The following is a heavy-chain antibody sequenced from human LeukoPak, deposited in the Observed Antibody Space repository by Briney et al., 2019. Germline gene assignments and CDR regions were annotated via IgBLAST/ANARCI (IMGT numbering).Heavy chain of an antibody. J-gene: IGHJ4*02. V-gene: IGHV1-69*01. CDR2: IIPIFGTA. CDR3: ASSRVTYYYGSGSYSHFDY. Sequence: KVSCKASGGTFSSYAISWVRQAPGQGLEWMGGIIPIFGTANYAQKFQGRVTITADESTSTAYMELSSLRSEDTAVYYCASSRVTYYYGSGSYSHFDYWGQGTLVTVSS. D-gene: IGHD3-10*01. CDR1: GGTFSSYA.